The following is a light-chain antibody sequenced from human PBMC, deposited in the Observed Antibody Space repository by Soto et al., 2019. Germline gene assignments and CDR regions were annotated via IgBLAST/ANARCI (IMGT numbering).Light chain of an antibody. Sequence: DIQLTQSPSTLSASVGDRVIITCRASQTISSHLNWYQQKPGKAPNLLVYAASSLQSGVPSRFSSRGSGTDFTLTVESLQPEDFATYYCQQGYSNPWTFGQGTKVDIK. CDR3: QQGYSNPWT. CDR2: AAS. J-gene: IGKJ1*01. CDR1: QTISSH. V-gene: IGKV1-39*01.